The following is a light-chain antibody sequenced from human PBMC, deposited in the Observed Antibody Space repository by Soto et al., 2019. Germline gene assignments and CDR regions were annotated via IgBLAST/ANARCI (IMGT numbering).Light chain of an antibody. CDR1: QSVSSSS. Sequence: ENAVTQSPGTLSLSPGERASLSCRASQSVSSSSLAWYQQRPGQAPRLLIYGTSSRATGIPDRFSGSGSGTDFTLTISRLEPEDFAVYYCQQYGSSGTFGQGTKVDIK. V-gene: IGKV3-20*01. CDR2: GTS. CDR3: QQYGSSGT. J-gene: IGKJ1*01.